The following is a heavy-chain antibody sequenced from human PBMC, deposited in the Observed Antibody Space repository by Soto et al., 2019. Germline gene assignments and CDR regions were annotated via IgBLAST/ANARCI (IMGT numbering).Heavy chain of an antibody. CDR3: ARGRDGDY. CDR2: ISAHNGNT. D-gene: IGHD6-6*01. V-gene: IGHV1-18*01. CDR1: GYGFTTYG. J-gene: IGHJ4*02. Sequence: QVHLVQSGAEVKKPGASVKVSCKGSGYGFTTYGITWVRQAPGQGLEWMAWISAHNGNTNYAQKLQGRVTVTSDTSMSKAHMALRSLRSAGTAVYYCARGRDGDYWGQGALVTVPS.